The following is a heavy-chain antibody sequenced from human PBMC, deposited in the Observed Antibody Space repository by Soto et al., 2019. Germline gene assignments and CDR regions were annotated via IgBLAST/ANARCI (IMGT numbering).Heavy chain of an antibody. V-gene: IGHV1-18*01. J-gene: IGHJ4*02. CDR2: ISAYNGIT. CDR1: GYTFSNYA. Sequence: QVRLVQSGIEVKKPGASVKVSCKASGYTFSNYAISWVRQARGQGLEWMGWISAYNGITVYGQIFQGRVTMTTDTSTSTAYMELTSLRSDDTAVYYCARSGGGYDYWGQGTLVTVSS. CDR3: ARSGGGYDY. D-gene: IGHD3-16*01.